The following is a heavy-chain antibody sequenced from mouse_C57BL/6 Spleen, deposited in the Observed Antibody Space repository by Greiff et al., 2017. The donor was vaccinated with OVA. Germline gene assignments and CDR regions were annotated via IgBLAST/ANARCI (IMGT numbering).Heavy chain of an antibody. V-gene: IGHV2-2*01. D-gene: IGHD1-1*01. CDR1: GFSLTSYG. Sequence: QVQLKESGPGLVQPSQSLSITCTVSGFSLTSYGVHWVRQSPGKGLEWLGVIWSGGSTDYNAAFISRLSISKDNSTSQVFFKMNSLQADDTAIYYCARNFGTTSAWFAYWGQGTLVTVSA. J-gene: IGHJ3*01. CDR3: ARNFGTTSAWFAY. CDR2: IWSGGST.